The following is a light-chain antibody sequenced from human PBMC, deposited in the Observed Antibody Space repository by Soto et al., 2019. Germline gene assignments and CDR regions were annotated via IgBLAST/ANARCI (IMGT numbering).Light chain of an antibody. Sequence: IVLTQSPGTLSLSPGERATLSCRASQSISSSYLAWYQQQPGQAPRLLIYGASSRATGVPDRFSGSGSGTDFTLTISRLEPEDFAVYYCQHYSTSPMYTFGQGTKLEIK. J-gene: IGKJ2*01. CDR2: GAS. V-gene: IGKV3-20*01. CDR1: QSISSSY. CDR3: QHYSTSPMYT.